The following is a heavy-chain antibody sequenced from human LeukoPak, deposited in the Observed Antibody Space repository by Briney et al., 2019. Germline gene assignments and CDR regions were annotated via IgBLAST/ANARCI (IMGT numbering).Heavy chain of an antibody. CDR3: ARVRVGATGFDY. Sequence: GGSLRLSCVASGFTFSSYAMSWVRQAPGKGLEWVSVIYSGGSTYYADSMKGRFTISRDNSKNTLYLQLNSLRAEDTAVYYCARVRVGATGFDYWGQGTLVTVSS. J-gene: IGHJ4*02. V-gene: IGHV3-53*01. CDR2: IYSGGST. CDR1: GFTFSSYA. D-gene: IGHD1-26*01.